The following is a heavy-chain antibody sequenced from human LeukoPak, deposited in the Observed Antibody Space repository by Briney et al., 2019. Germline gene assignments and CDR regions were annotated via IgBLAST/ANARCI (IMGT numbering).Heavy chain of an antibody. CDR2: ISGDGGST. V-gene: IGHV3-43*02. Sequence: GGSLRLSCAASGFTFDDYAMHGVRQAPGKGLEWVSLISGDGGSTYYADSVKCRFTISRDHSKNSLYLQMNSLRTEGPAVYYCGSDTALGYWGQGTLVTVSS. J-gene: IGHJ4*02. D-gene: IGHD3-16*01. CDR1: GFTFDDYA. CDR3: GSDTALGY.